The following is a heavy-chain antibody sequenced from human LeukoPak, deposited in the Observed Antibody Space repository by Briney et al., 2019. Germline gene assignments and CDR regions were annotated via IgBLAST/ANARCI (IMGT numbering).Heavy chain of an antibody. CDR3: ARLGAHGYDFWSGYQSVPRFDY. V-gene: IGHV4-34*01. Sequence: SETLSLTCAVYGGSFSGYYWSWIRQPPGKGLEWIGEINHSGSTNYNPSLKSRVTISVDTSKNQFSLKLSSVTAADTAVYYCARLGAHGYDFWSGYQSVPRFDYWGQGTLVTVSS. D-gene: IGHD3-3*01. CDR1: GGSFSGYY. J-gene: IGHJ4*02. CDR2: INHSGST.